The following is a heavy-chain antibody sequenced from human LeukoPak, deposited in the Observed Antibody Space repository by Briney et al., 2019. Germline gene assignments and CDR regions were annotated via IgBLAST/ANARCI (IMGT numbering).Heavy chain of an antibody. CDR1: GYTFTGYY. CDR3: ARDNSLNYYYDSSDGYDY. D-gene: IGHD3-22*01. Sequence: ASVKVSCKASGYTFTGYYMHWVRQAPGQGLEWMGWINPNSGGTNYAQKFQGRVTMTRDTSISTAYMELSRLRSDDTAVYYCARDNSLNYYYDSSDGYDYWGQGTLVTVSS. J-gene: IGHJ4*02. V-gene: IGHV1-2*02. CDR2: INPNSGGT.